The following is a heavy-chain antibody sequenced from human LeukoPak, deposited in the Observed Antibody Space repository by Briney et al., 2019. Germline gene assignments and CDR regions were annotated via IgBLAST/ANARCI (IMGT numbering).Heavy chain of an antibody. Sequence: SVKVSCKASGGTFSSYAISWVRQAPGQGLEWMGRIIPIFGTANYAQKFQGRVTITTDESTSTAYMELSSLRSEDTAVYYCARECVAMIVGNEHESPNGGWGQGTLVTVSS. CDR1: GGTFSSYA. CDR2: IIPIFGTA. D-gene: IGHD3-22*01. V-gene: IGHV1-69*05. J-gene: IGHJ4*02. CDR3: ARECVAMIVGNEHESPNGG.